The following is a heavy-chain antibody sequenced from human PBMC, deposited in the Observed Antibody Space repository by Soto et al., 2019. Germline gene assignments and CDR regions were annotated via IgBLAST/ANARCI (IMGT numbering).Heavy chain of an antibody. Sequence: SVKVSCKASGGTFSSYAICWVRQAPGQGLEWMGGIIPIFGTANYXXXXQGRVTITADESTSTAXMELSSLRSEDTXXYYCAXXGXXXXXXPLGXYYYXXXMDVXXXGTTV. CDR3: AXXGXXXXXXPLGXYYYXXXMDV. CDR1: GGTFSSYA. D-gene: IGHD3-16*01. V-gene: IGHV1-69*13. CDR2: IIPIFGTA. J-gene: IGHJ6*01.